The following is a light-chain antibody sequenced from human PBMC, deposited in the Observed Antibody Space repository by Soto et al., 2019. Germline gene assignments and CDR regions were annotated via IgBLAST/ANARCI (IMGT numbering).Light chain of an antibody. CDR1: SSDVGGYNF. V-gene: IGLV2-14*03. CDR2: DVS. J-gene: IGLJ2*01. Sequence: QSALTQPASVSGSPGQSITISCTGTSSDVGGYNFVSWFQQHPGKAPKLLIYDVSNRPSGVSSRFSGSKSGNTASLTISGLQAEDEADYHCSSYASSSTLVVFGGGTKVTVL. CDR3: SSYASSSTLVV.